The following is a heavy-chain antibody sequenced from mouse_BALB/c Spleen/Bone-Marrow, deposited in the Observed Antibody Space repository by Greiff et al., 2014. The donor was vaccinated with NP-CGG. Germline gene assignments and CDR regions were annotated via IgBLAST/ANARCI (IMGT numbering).Heavy chain of an antibody. CDR2: IWSGGST. CDR1: GFSLTSYG. V-gene: IGHV2-2*02. CDR3: ASTTALYYYAMDY. D-gene: IGHD1-2*01. J-gene: IGHJ4*01. Sequence: VKLVESGPGLVQPSQSLSITCTVSGFSLTSYGVHWVRQSPGKGLEWLGVIWSGGSTDYNAAFISRLSISKDNSKCQVFFKMNSLQANDTAIYYGASTTALYYYAMDYWGQGTSVAVSS.